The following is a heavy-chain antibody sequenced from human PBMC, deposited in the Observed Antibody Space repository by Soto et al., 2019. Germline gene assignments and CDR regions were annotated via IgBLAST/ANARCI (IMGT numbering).Heavy chain of an antibody. Sequence: GGSLRLSCAASVFTFSSYSMNWVRQAPGKGLEWVSSISSSSSYIYYADSVKGRFTISRDDAKNSLYLQMNSLRAEDTAVYYCARTQKRFSNELFDYWGQGTLVTVSS. CDR1: VFTFSSYS. V-gene: IGHV3-21*01. J-gene: IGHJ4*02. D-gene: IGHD3-3*01. CDR3: ARTQKRFSNELFDY. CDR2: ISSSSSYI.